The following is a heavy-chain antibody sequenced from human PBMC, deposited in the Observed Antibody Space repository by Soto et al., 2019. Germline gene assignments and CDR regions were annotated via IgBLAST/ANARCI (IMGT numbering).Heavy chain of an antibody. Sequence: GGSLRLSCAASGFTFSSYSMNWVRQAPGKGLEWVSSISSSSSYIYYADSVKGRFTISRDNAKNSLYLQMNSLRAEDTAVYYCARDSLLYDSSGYDAFDIWGQGTMVTVSS. CDR2: ISSSSSYI. CDR3: ARDSLLYDSSGYDAFDI. V-gene: IGHV3-21*01. D-gene: IGHD3-22*01. J-gene: IGHJ3*02. CDR1: GFTFSSYS.